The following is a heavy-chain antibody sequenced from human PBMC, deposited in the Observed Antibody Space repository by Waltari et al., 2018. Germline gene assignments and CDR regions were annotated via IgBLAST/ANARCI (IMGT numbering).Heavy chain of an antibody. CDR1: GGTFSSYA. D-gene: IGHD1-26*01. Sequence: QVQLVQSGAEVKKSGSSVKVSCKASGGTFSSYAISWVRQAPGQGLEWMGRIIPTFGTANYAQKFQGRVTITADKSTSTAYMELSSLRSEDTAVYYCASREREPYGMDVWGQGTTVTVSS. CDR3: ASREREPYGMDV. CDR2: IIPTFGTA. J-gene: IGHJ6*02. V-gene: IGHV1-69*08.